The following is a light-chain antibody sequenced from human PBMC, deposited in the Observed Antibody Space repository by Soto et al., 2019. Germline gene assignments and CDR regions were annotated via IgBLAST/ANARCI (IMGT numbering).Light chain of an antibody. CDR3: QQYDNSHLT. Sequence: EVVLTQSPGTLSLSPGERATLSCRASQGVNSKYLAWYQQKPGQAPRLLMYAISSRAAGIPDRFSGSGSGTDFTLTISRLEPEDLAVYYCQQYDNSHLTFGGGTKVEI. V-gene: IGKV3-20*01. CDR1: QGVNSKY. CDR2: AIS. J-gene: IGKJ4*01.